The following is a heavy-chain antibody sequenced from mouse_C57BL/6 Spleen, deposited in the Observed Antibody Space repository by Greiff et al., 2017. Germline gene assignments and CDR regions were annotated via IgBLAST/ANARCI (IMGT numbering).Heavy chain of an antibody. CDR1: GYSITSGYY. CDR3: ASPIYYDYDGSYAMDY. Sequence: EVQLQESGPGLVKPSQSLSLTCSVTGYSITSGYYWNWIRQFPGNKLEWMGYISYDGSNNYNPSLKNRISITRDTSKNQFFLKLNSVTTEDTATYYCASPIYYDYDGSYAMDYWGQGTSVTVSS. J-gene: IGHJ4*01. V-gene: IGHV3-6*01. D-gene: IGHD2-4*01. CDR2: ISYDGSN.